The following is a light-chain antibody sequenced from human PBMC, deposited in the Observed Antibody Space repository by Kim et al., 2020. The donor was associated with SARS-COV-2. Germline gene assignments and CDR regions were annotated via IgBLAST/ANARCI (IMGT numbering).Light chain of an antibody. CDR2: DLY. J-gene: IGKJ5*01. V-gene: IGKV1-39*01. CDR1: RSVSNF. CDR3: HQTYRSPHT. Sequence: DIQLTQSPSSVSASVGDRVTITCRTSRSVSNFLNWYQLKPGKAPTLLIYDLYTLQSGVPSRFSGGGSGTDFTLTISSLQPEDFGTYYCHQTYRSPHTFGQGTRLEIK.